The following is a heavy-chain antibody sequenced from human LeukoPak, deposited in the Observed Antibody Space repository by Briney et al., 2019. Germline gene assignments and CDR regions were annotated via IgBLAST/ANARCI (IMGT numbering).Heavy chain of an antibody. J-gene: IGHJ4*02. D-gene: IGHD3-10*01. Sequence: GRSLRLSCAASGFTFSSYGMHWVRQAPGKGLEWVAVISYDGSNKYYADSVKGRFTISRDNSKNTLYLQMNSLRAEDTAVYYCARVDYYGSGSYDMVFDYWGQGTLVTVSS. CDR3: ARVDYYGSGSYDMVFDY. V-gene: IGHV3-30*19. CDR2: ISYDGSNK. CDR1: GFTFSSYG.